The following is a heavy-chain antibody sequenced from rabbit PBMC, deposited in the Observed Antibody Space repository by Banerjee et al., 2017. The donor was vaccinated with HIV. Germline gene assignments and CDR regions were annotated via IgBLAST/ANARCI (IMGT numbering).Heavy chain of an antibody. CDR3: ARDAGGDGYSNDL. D-gene: IGHD7-1*01. J-gene: IGHJ3*01. V-gene: IGHV1S45*01. CDR2: IYTGSSSST. Sequence: QEQLEESGGGLVQPGGSLTLSCTASGFSFSSSYWICWVRQAPGKGLEWIGCIYTGSSSSTYYASWAKGRFTISKTSSTTVTLQMTSLTAADTATYFCARDAGGDGYSNDLWGQGTLVTVS. CDR1: GFSFSSSYW.